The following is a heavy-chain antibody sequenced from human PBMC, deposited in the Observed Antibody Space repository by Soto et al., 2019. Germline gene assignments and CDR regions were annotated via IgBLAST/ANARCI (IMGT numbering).Heavy chain of an antibody. V-gene: IGHV2-5*02. CDR2: NYWDDNK. J-gene: IGHJ6*02. CDR1: GFSLSTSGVG. CDR3: THRRVHYGMDV. Sequence: QITLKESGPTLVKPTQTLTLTCTFSGFSLSTSGVGVGWIRQPPGKALEWLAVNYWDDNKYYSPSLKSRLTITQDPSKNQVVLIMTNMDPVDTATYYCTHRRVHYGMDVWGQGTTVTVSS.